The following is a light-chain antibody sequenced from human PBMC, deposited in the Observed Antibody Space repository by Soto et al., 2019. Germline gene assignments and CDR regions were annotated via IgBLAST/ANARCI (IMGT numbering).Light chain of an antibody. CDR3: SSYTSARTHVV. Sequence: QSALTQPASVSGSPGQSITISCTGSSSDVGGYNYVSWYQEHPGKAPKLMIYEVSNRPSGVSNRFSGSKSGNTASLTISGLQAGDEADYYCSSYTSARTHVVFGGGTKVTVL. CDR2: EVS. V-gene: IGLV2-14*01. CDR1: SSDVGGYNY. J-gene: IGLJ2*01.